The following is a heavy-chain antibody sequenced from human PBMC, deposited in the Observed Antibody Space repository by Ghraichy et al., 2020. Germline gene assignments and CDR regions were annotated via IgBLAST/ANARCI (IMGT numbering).Heavy chain of an antibody. CDR2: IYDSGST. CDR3: ARIVIPGRLLDADY. V-gene: IGHV4-59*01. J-gene: IGHJ4*02. D-gene: IGHD2-21*01. Sequence: SETLSLTCSVSGAFISSYYLTWIRQPPGKGLEWIGNIYDSGSTHYNPSLMRRVTISIDTSKSQFSLKLRSVTAADTAVYYCARIVIPGRLLDADYWGQGTLGTVPS. CDR1: GAFISSYY.